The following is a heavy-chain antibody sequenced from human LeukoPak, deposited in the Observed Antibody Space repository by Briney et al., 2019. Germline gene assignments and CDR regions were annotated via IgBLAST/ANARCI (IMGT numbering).Heavy chain of an antibody. CDR3: ARESESSGWYDY. CDR1: GFMFHDYA. V-gene: IGHV3-43*02. CDR2: ISGGGGST. J-gene: IGHJ4*02. Sequence: GGSLGLSCAAPGFMFHDYAIHWVRQAPGKGLEWVSLISGGGGSTFYADSVKGRFTISRDNSKNSLYLQMNSLRSDDTALYYCARESESSGWYDYWGQGTLVTVSS. D-gene: IGHD6-19*01.